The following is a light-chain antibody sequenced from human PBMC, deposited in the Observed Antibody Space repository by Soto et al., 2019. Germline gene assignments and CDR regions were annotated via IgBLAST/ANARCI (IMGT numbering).Light chain of an antibody. Sequence: DIQMTQSPSTLSASVGDRVTITCRASQSIAIWLAWYQQKPGKAPNLLIYDASTLESGVPSRFSGSRSGTEFTLTISSLQPDDFATYYCQQYNSYSPTWTFGQGTKVDI. J-gene: IGKJ1*01. CDR1: QSIAIW. CDR2: DAS. V-gene: IGKV1-5*01. CDR3: QQYNSYSPTWT.